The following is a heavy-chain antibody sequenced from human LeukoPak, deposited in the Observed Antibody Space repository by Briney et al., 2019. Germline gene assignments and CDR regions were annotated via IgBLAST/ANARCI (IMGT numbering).Heavy chain of an antibody. Sequence: AASVKVSCKASGYTFTSYGISWVRQAPGQGLEWMGWISAYNGNTNYAQKLQGRVTMTTDTSTSTAYMELRSLRSDDTAVYYCARDRYYDFWSGYFPEDYYYGMDVWGQGTTVTVSS. CDR2: ISAYNGNT. CDR3: ARDRYYDFWSGYFPEDYYYGMDV. D-gene: IGHD3-3*01. CDR1: GYTFTSYG. V-gene: IGHV1-18*01. J-gene: IGHJ6*02.